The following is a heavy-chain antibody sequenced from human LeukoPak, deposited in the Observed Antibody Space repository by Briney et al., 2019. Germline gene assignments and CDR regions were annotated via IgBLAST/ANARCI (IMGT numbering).Heavy chain of an antibody. J-gene: IGHJ5*02. D-gene: IGHD1-1*01. CDR3: AREWNWNDELRWFDP. V-gene: IGHV4-4*07. CDR2: IYTSGST. Sequence: PETLSLTCTVSGGSISSYYWSWIRQPAGKGLEWIGRIYTSGSTDYNPSLKSRVTMSVDTSKNQFSLKLSSVTAADTAVYYCAREWNWNDELRWFDPWGQGTLVTVSS. CDR1: GGSISSYY.